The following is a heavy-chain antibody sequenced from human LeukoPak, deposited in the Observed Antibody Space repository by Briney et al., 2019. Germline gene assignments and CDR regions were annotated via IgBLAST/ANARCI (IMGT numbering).Heavy chain of an antibody. CDR1: GGTFSSYA. V-gene: IGHV1-69*05. Sequence: GASVKVSCKASGGTFSSYAISWVRQAPGQGLEWMGRIIPIFGTANYAQKFQGRVTITTDESTSTAYMELSSLRSEDTAVYYCARDALRTGYLAGYYYYMDVWGKRSTVTVSS. CDR3: ARDALRTGYLAGYYYYMDV. D-gene: IGHD3/OR15-3a*01. CDR2: IIPIFGTA. J-gene: IGHJ6*03.